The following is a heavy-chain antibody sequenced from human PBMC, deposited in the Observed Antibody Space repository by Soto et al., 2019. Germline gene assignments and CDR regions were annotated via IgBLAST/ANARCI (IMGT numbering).Heavy chain of an antibody. D-gene: IGHD1-26*01. Sequence: QVVLLQSGAEVKEPGSSVRVSCQVSGSTFNNFAFSWVRQAPGHGPEWMGGIVVDSNTAEYSQRFQDRVTITANTSTDTLYMELGSLTFEDTAVYYCARAIKRWEVNYYFDFLGQGTLVTVSS. CDR2: IVVDSNTA. CDR1: GSTFNNFA. V-gene: IGHV1-69*06. J-gene: IGHJ4*02. CDR3: ARAIKRWEVNYYFDF.